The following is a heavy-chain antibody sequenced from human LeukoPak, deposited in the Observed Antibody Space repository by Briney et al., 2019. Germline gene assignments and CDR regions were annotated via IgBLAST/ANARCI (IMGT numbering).Heavy chain of an antibody. D-gene: IGHD1-26*01. CDR1: GFTFSNYE. J-gene: IGHJ3*02. CDR2: IDDSSTYI. V-gene: IGHV3-21*01. Sequence: GGSLRLSCAASGFTFSNYEMNWVRQAPGKGLEWVSSIDDSSTYIYYADSVKGRFTISRDSAKNSLYLHMNSLTAEDTAMYYCARDPTSSWETAFDIWGQGTMVTVSS. CDR3: ARDPTSSWETAFDI.